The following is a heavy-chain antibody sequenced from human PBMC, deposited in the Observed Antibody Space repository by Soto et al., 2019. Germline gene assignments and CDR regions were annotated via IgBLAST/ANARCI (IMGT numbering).Heavy chain of an antibody. Sequence: PSETLSLTCAVYGGSFSGYYWSWIRQPPGKGLEWIGEINHSGSTNCNPSLKSRVTISVDTSKNQFSLKLSSVTAADTAVYYCARAGRSYYYGMDVWGQGTTVTVSS. J-gene: IGHJ6*02. CDR3: ARAGRSYYYGMDV. CDR1: GGSFSGYY. CDR2: INHSGST. V-gene: IGHV4-34*01.